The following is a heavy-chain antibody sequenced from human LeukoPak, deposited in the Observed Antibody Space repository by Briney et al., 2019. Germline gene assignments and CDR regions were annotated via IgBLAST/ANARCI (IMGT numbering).Heavy chain of an antibody. Sequence: GESLKISCKGSGYSFTSYWIGWVRQMPGKGLEWMGIIYPGDSDTRYSPSFQGPVNISADQSISTAYLQWSSLKASDTAIYYCARRGYYDSSGYPAPFDYWGQGTLVTVSS. J-gene: IGHJ4*02. CDR1: GYSFTSYW. D-gene: IGHD3-22*01. CDR3: ARRGYYDSSGYPAPFDY. CDR2: IYPGDSDT. V-gene: IGHV5-51*01.